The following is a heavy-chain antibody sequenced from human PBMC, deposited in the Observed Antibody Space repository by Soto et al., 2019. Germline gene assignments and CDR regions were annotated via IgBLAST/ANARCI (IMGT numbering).Heavy chain of an antibody. D-gene: IGHD1-26*01. J-gene: IGHJ4*02. CDR3: ARQSGSDYAH. V-gene: IGHV4-4*02. Sequence: QVQLQESGPGLVNPSETLSLTCAVSGGSISSNNWWSWFRQPPGKGLEWIGEISHSGSTNYSPSLRSRVTMSLDKSENQFFLKLISVTAADSAMYYCARQSGSDYAHWGQGTLVTVSS. CDR1: GGSISSNNW. CDR2: ISHSGST.